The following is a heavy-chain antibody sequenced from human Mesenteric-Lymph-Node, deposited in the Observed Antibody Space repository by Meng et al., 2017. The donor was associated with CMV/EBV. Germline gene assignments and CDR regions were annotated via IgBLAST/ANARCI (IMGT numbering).Heavy chain of an antibody. CDR3: ASRTNYDFWSGSYYYYGMDV. CDR1: GGTFSSYT. D-gene: IGHD3-3*01. CDR2: IIPILGIA. V-gene: IGHV1-69*02. J-gene: IGHJ6*02. Sequence: SVKVSCKASGGTFSSYTISWVRQAPGQGLEWMGRIIPILGIANYAQKFQGRVTITADKSTSTAYMELSSLRSEDTAVYYCASRTNYDFWSGSYYYYGMDVWGQGTTVTVSS.